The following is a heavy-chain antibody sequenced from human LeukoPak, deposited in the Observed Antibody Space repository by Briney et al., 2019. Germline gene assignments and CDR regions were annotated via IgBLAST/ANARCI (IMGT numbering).Heavy chain of an antibody. V-gene: IGHV3-48*03. Sequence: GGSLRLSCAASGFTFSSYEMHWVRQAPGKGLEWVSYISSSDITIYYADSVKGRFTISRDNAKNSLYLQMNSLRAEDTAVYYCARDLYSSGWYVVYWGQGTLVTVSS. D-gene: IGHD6-19*01. CDR2: ISSSDITI. CDR1: GFTFSSYE. CDR3: ARDLYSSGWYVVY. J-gene: IGHJ4*02.